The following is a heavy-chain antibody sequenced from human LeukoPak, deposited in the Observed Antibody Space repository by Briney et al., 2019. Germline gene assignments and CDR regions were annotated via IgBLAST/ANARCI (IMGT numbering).Heavy chain of an antibody. CDR2: IYYSGST. CDR1: GGSISSSSYY. V-gene: IGHV4-39*07. J-gene: IGHJ4*02. D-gene: IGHD3-10*01. Sequence: KTSETLSLTCTVSGGSISSSSYYWGWIRQPPGKGLEWIGSIYYSGSTYYNPSLKSRVTISVDTSKNQFSLKLSSVTAADTAVYYCARGDVLFGELDYWGQGTLVTVSS. CDR3: ARGDVLFGELDY.